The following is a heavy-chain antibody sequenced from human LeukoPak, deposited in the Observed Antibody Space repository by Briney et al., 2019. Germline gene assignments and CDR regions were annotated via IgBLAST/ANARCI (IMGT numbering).Heavy chain of an antibody. V-gene: IGHV4-39*01. Sequence: SETLSLTCTASGGSISSSSYYWGWIRQPPGKGLEWIGSIYYSGSTYYNPSLKSRVTISVDTSKNQFSLKLSSVTAADTAVYYCARRNRQVVPATQRVYYYYYMDVWGKGTTVTVSS. J-gene: IGHJ6*03. CDR1: GGSISSSSYY. CDR2: IYYSGST. CDR3: ARRNRQVVPATQRVYYYYYMDV. D-gene: IGHD2-2*01.